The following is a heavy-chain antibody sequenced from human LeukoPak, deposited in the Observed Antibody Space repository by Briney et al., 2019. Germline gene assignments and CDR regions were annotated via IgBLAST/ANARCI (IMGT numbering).Heavy chain of an antibody. V-gene: IGHV3-7*01. CDR3: ALWGGGGFDY. CDR1: GFTFYNYF. Sequence: GGSLRLSCAASGFTFYNYFMSWVRQTPGKGLEWVATIRRDGSEKYYVDSVQGRFSISRDNAKRSLYLQMNSLRAEDTAVYYCALWGGGGFDYRGQGTLVTVSS. J-gene: IGHJ4*02. CDR2: IRRDGSEK. D-gene: IGHD3-16*01.